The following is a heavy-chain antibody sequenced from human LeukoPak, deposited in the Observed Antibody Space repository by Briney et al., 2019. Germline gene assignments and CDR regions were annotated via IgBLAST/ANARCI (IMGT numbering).Heavy chain of an antibody. CDR1: GFTFSSYT. Sequence: PGGSLRLSCAASGFTFSSYTMNWVRQAPGKGLEWVSAISGSGGSTYYADSVKGRFTISRDNSKNTLYLQMSSLRAEDTAVYYCAKGQQLPVGWVDYWGQGTLVTVSS. V-gene: IGHV3-23*01. CDR3: AKGQQLPVGWVDY. J-gene: IGHJ4*02. CDR2: ISGSGGST. D-gene: IGHD2-2*01.